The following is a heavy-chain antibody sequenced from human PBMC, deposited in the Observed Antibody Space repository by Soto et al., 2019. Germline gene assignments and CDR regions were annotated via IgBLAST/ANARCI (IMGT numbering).Heavy chain of an antibody. Sequence: GGSLRLSCAASGFTFTPYGMHWVRQAPGKGLEWVAVTSYDGSNKYYADSVKGRFTISRDNSKNTLCLQMNSLRAEDTALYYCAKGARVVAASPTDYWGQGTLVTVSS. D-gene: IGHD2-15*01. CDR1: GFTFTPYG. J-gene: IGHJ4*02. CDR3: AKGARVVAASPTDY. V-gene: IGHV3-30*18. CDR2: TSYDGSNK.